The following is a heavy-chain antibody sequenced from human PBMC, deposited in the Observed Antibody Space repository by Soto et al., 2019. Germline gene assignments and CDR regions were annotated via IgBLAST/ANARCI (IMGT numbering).Heavy chain of an antibody. CDR1: GFPFISYA. CDR2: ISGSGGST. D-gene: IGHD6-19*01. Sequence: PAWSLSLSCAASGFPFISYAMSWVRQAPGKGLEWVSAISGSGGSTYYADSVKGRFTISRDNSKNTLYLQMNSLRAEDTAVYYCAKDLPSIAVAGTRVAMDVWGQGTTVTVSS. V-gene: IGHV3-23*01. J-gene: IGHJ6*02. CDR3: AKDLPSIAVAGTRVAMDV.